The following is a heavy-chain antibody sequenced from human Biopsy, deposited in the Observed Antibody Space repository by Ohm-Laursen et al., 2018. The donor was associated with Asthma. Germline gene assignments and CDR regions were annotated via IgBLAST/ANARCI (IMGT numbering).Heavy chain of an antibody. CDR1: GYTFINYA. Sequence: GASVKVSCKASGYTFINYAIHWVRQALGQRLVWMGWINSGNGNTKYSQKFQCRVTITRNTPATAAYMDLSSLRSEDTAVYYCARTYYDFLTGQVNDAFAIWGQGTVVTVSS. D-gene: IGHD3-9*01. V-gene: IGHV1-3*01. CDR3: ARTYYDFLTGQVNDAFAI. J-gene: IGHJ3*02. CDR2: INSGNGNT.